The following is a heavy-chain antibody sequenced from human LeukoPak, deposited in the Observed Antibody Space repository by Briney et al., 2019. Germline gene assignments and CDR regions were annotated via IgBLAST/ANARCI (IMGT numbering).Heavy chain of an antibody. J-gene: IGHJ6*04. CDR2: ISYDGSNK. Sequence: GGSLRLSCAASGFTFSSYAMHWVRQAPGKGLEWVAVISYDGSNKYYADSVKGRFTISRDNSKNTLYLQMNSLRAEDTAVYYCAKEMVRGVIMRYYYYGMDVWGKGTTVTVSS. CDR3: AKEMVRGVIMRYYYYGMDV. D-gene: IGHD3-10*01. V-gene: IGHV3-30*04. CDR1: GFTFSSYA.